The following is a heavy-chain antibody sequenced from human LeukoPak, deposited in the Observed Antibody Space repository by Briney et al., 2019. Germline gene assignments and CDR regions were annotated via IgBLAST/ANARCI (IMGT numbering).Heavy chain of an antibody. Sequence: GSSVKVSCKASGGTFSSYAISWVRQAPGQGLEWMGGIIPIFGTANYAQKFPGRVTITADESTSTAYMEMNSLRAEDTAVYYCAKGGYCSSTSCYIDYWGQGTLVTVSS. CDR3: AKGGYCSSTSCYIDY. CDR1: GGTFSSYA. CDR2: IIPIFGTA. J-gene: IGHJ4*02. V-gene: IGHV1-69*01. D-gene: IGHD2-2*02.